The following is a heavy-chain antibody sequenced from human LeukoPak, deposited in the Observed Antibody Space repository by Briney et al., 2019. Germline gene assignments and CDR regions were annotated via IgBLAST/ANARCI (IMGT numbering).Heavy chain of an antibody. J-gene: IGHJ5*02. D-gene: IGHD3-10*01. CDR2: IYHSGST. CDR1: GGSISSGGYS. V-gene: IGHV4-30-2*01. Sequence: PSETLSLTCAVSGGSISSGGYSWSWIRQPPGKGLEWIGYIYHSGSTYYNPSLKSRVTISVDRSKNQFSLKLSSVTAADTAVYYCARVFGARGVIGRFDPWGQGTLVTVSS. CDR3: ARVFGARGVIGRFDP.